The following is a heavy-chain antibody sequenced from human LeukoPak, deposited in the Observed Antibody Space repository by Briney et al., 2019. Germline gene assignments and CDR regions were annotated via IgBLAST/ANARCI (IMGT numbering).Heavy chain of an antibody. CDR3: ARDPYYYDSGSFAAFDI. CDR2: IKEDGSKT. CDR1: SFTFSSYW. Sequence: GGSLRLSCAASSFTFSSYWMTWVRQVPGKGLEWVANIKEDGSKTFYVDSVKGRFTISRDNAKNSLYLQMNSLRAEDTAVYYCARDPYYYDSGSFAAFDIWGQGTMVTVSS. V-gene: IGHV3-7*01. D-gene: IGHD3-10*01. J-gene: IGHJ3*02.